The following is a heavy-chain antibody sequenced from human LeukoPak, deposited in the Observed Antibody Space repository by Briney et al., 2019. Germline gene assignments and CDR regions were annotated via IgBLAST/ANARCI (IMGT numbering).Heavy chain of an antibody. D-gene: IGHD3/OR15-3a*01. Sequence: PSETLSLTCAVSGYSISSGYYWGWIRQPPGKGLEWIGGIYHSGSTHYNQSLKSRVTISVDTSKNQFSLKVSSVTAADTAVYYCARTAQYGLSYFDYWGQGTLVTVSS. CDR1: GYSISSGYY. J-gene: IGHJ4*02. CDR3: ARTAQYGLSYFDY. CDR2: IYHSGST. V-gene: IGHV4-38-2*01.